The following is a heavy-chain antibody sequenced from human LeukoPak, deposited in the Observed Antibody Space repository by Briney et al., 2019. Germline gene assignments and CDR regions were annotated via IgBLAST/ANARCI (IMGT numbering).Heavy chain of an antibody. V-gene: IGHV5-10-1*01. CDR1: GYSFTSYW. CDR3: ATKAVAVPAATHYYYYYGMDV. D-gene: IGHD2-2*01. CDR2: IDPSDSYT. Sequence: RGESLRISCKGSGYSFTSYWISWVRQMPGKGLEWMGRIDPSDSYTNYSPSFQGHVTISADKSISTAYLQWSRLKASDTAMYYCATKAVAVPAATHYYYYYGMDVWGQGTTVTVSS. J-gene: IGHJ6*01.